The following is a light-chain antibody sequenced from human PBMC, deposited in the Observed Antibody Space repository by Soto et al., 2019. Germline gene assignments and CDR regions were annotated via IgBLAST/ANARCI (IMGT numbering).Light chain of an antibody. J-gene: IGKJ4*01. Sequence: DIQMTQSPSTLCASVGDRVTISCRASQTISTWLAWYQQKPGKAPNLLIYKASSLESGVPSRFSGSGSGTEFTLTISSLQPDDFATYYCRQYNTFPLTFGGGTKVDI. CDR1: QTISTW. CDR2: KAS. CDR3: RQYNTFPLT. V-gene: IGKV1-5*03.